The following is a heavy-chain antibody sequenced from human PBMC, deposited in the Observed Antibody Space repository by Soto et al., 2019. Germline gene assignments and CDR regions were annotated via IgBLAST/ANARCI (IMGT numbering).Heavy chain of an antibody. Sequence: QVQLVQSGAEVKKPGSSVKVSCKASGGTFSSYAISWVRQAPGQGLEWMGGISPIFATANYAQKFQGRVTITADKSTSTAYMELSSLRTQDPAVYYCGAGYDVWSGGFDPLGQGTLVTVSS. CDR2: ISPIFATA. CDR1: GGTFSSYA. CDR3: GAGYDVWSGGFDP. D-gene: IGHD3-3*01. V-gene: IGHV1-69*06. J-gene: IGHJ5*02.